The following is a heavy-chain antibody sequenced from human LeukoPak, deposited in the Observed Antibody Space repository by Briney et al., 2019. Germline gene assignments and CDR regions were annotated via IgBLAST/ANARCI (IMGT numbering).Heavy chain of an antibody. CDR3: ARCLQIEKIYGSGNIYWFDP. D-gene: IGHD3-10*01. CDR1: GGSFSGYY. CDR2: INHSGST. Sequence: PSETLSLTCAVYGGSFSGYYWSWIRQPPGKGLEWIGEINHSGSTNYNPSLKSRVTISVDTSKNQFSLKLSSVTAADTAVYYCARCLQIEKIYGSGNIYWFDPWGQGTLVTVSS. J-gene: IGHJ5*02. V-gene: IGHV4-34*01.